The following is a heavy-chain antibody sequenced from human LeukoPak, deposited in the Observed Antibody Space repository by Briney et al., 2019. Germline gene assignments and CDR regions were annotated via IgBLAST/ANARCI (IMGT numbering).Heavy chain of an antibody. D-gene: IGHD2-15*01. CDR1: GGTFSSYA. CDR2: IIPIFGTS. Sequence: ASVNVSCKASGGTFSSYAIRWVRQAPGQGLEWMGGIIPIFGTSNYAQKFQGRVTITADESTSTAYMELSSLQSEDTAGYYWARVRGYCSGGSCYSLDYWGQGTLDSVSS. CDR3: ARVRGYCSGGSCYSLDY. V-gene: IGHV1-69*13. J-gene: IGHJ4*02.